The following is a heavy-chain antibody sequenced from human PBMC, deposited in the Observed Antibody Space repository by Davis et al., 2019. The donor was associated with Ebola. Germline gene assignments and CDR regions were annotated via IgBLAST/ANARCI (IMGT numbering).Heavy chain of an antibody. CDR1: GFTFSNYA. Sequence: GGSLRLSCAASGFTFSNYAMHWVRQAPGKGLEWVAVISYDGSNKYYADSVKGRFTIPRDNSKNTLYLQMNSLRAEDTAVYYCARSSIAARPGYYYGMDVWGQGTTVTVSS. J-gene: IGHJ6*02. V-gene: IGHV3-30*04. CDR2: ISYDGSNK. D-gene: IGHD6-6*01. CDR3: ARSSIAARPGYYYGMDV.